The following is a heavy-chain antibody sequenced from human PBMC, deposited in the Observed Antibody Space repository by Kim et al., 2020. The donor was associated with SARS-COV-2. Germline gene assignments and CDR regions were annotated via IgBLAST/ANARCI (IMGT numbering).Heavy chain of an antibody. D-gene: IGHD1-26*01. J-gene: IGHJ6*02. Sequence: YSTSLKTRLTISKDTSKNQVVLTMTNMDPVDTATYYCARTTTYVKYGMDVWGQGTTVPVSS. CDR3: ARTTTYVKYGMDV. V-gene: IGHV2-70*01.